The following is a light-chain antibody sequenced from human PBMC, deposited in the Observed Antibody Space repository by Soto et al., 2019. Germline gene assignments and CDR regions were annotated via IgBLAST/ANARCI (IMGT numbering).Light chain of an antibody. CDR3: SSYAGSNNWV. Sequence: QSALTQPPSASGSPGQSVTISCTGTSSDVGDYNYVSWYQQYPGKAPKLMIYEVSKRPSGVRDRFSGSKSGNTASLTVSGLQAEDEADYYCSSYAGSNNWVFGGGTKVTVL. CDR1: SSDVGDYNY. CDR2: EVS. V-gene: IGLV2-8*01. J-gene: IGLJ3*02.